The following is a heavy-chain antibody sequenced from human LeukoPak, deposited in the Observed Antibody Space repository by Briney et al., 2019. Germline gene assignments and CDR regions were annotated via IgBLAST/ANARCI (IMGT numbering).Heavy chain of an antibody. V-gene: IGHV1-24*01. D-gene: IGHD3-22*01. CDR3: ARVRTMIVASPQYYGMDV. J-gene: IGHJ6*02. CDR2: FDPEDGET. CDR1: GYTLTELS. Sequence: ASVKVSCKVSGYTLTELSMHWVRQAPGKGLEWMGGFDPEDGETIYAQKFQGRVTMTEDASTDTAYMELSSLRSEDTAVYYCARVRTMIVASPQYYGMDVWGQGTTVTVSS.